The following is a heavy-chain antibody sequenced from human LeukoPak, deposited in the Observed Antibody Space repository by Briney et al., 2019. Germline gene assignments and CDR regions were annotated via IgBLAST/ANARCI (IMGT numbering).Heavy chain of an antibody. CDR1: GYTFTSYG. CDR3: ARGEGIAARPSYYYYYMDV. J-gene: IGHJ6*03. Sequence: ASVKVSCKASGYTFTSYGISWVRQAPGQGLEWMGWISAYNGNTNYAQKLQGRVTMTTDTSTSTAYMELRSLRSDDTAVYYCARGEGIAARPSYYYYYMDVWGKGTTVTVSS. CDR2: ISAYNGNT. D-gene: IGHD6-6*01. V-gene: IGHV1-18*01.